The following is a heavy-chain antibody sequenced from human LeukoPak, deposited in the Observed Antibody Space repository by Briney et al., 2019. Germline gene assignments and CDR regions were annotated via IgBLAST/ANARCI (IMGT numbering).Heavy chain of an antibody. V-gene: IGHV4-34*01. CDR1: GGSFSGYY. Sequence: SETLTLTCAVYGGSFSGYYWSWIRQPPGKGLEWIGEINHSGSTNYNPSLKSRVTISVDTSKNQFSLKLSSVTAADTAVYYCARGQGTVTTHWGQGTLVTVSS. D-gene: IGHD4-11*01. CDR3: ARGQGTVTTH. CDR2: INHSGST. J-gene: IGHJ4*02.